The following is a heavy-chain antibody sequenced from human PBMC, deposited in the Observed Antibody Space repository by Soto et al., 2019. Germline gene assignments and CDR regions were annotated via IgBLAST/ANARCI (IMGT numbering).Heavy chain of an antibody. V-gene: IGHV4-34*01. CDR1: GGSFSGYY. Sequence: SETLSLTCAVYGGSFSGYYWSWIRQPPGKGLEWIGEINHSGSTNYNPSLKSRVTISVDTSKNQFSLKLSSVTAADTAVYYCAREGSSSSLDAYYYYMDVWGKGTTVTVSS. D-gene: IGHD6-6*01. CDR2: INHSGST. CDR3: AREGSSSSLDAYYYYMDV. J-gene: IGHJ6*03.